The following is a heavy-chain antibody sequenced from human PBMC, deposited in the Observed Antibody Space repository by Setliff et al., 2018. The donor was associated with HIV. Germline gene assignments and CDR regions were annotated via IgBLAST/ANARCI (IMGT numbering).Heavy chain of an antibody. CDR3: ARGKGGLVVPAEFDY. V-gene: IGHV4-34*01. CDR2: INHTGNT. CDR1: GGSFSGYH. Sequence: SETLSLTCAVYGGSFSGYHWNWSRKFPGKGLEWIGEINHTGNTQYNPSLKSRVTMSEETSKNQFSLKLKSVTAADTAIYFCARGKGGLVVPAEFDYWGPGTLVTVSS. J-gene: IGHJ4*02. D-gene: IGHD2-15*01.